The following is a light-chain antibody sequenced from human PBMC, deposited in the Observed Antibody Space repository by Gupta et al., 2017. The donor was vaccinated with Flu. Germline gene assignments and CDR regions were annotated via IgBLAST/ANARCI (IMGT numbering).Light chain of an antibody. J-gene: IGLJ2*01. CDR3: CSYAGRYTVI. CDR1: SSDIGNYVF. CDR2: EGT. V-gene: IGLV2-23*01. Sequence: QSALTQPVSVSASPGPSITISCTGTSSDIGNYVFVSWYQRHPGKAPKLMIYEGTKRPSGVSSRFSGSKSGNTASLTISGLQAEDEADYYCCSYAGRYTVIFGGGTKLTVL.